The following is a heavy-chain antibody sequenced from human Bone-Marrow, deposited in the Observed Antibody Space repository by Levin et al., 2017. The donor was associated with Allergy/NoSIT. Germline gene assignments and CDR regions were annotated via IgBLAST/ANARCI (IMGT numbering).Heavy chain of an antibody. V-gene: IGHV3-7*01. CDR2: VKRDGTEK. CDR1: GFTFTDVW. D-gene: IGHD5-12*01. Sequence: GGSLRLSCIASGFTFTDVWMSWVRQAPGKGPEWVANVKRDGTEKYYLDSVKGRFTIARDNAKNSVYLQMNNLRVEDTAVYYCSRNKWPWGQGTQVTVSS. J-gene: IGHJ4*02. CDR3: SRNKWP.